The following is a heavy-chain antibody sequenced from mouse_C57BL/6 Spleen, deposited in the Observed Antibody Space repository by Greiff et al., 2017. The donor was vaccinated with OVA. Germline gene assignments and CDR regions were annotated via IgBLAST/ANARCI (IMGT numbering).Heavy chain of an antibody. V-gene: IGHV1-52*01. J-gene: IGHJ2*01. D-gene: IGHD1-1*01. Sequence: VQLQQPGAELVRPGSSVKLSCKASGYTFTSYWMHWVKQRPIQGLEWIGNIDPSDSETNYNQKFKDKATLTVDKSSSTAYMQLSSLTSEDAAVYYCARDYYGSSVDYWGKGTTLTVSS. CDR2: IDPSDSET. CDR3: ARDYYGSSVDY. CDR1: GYTFTSYW.